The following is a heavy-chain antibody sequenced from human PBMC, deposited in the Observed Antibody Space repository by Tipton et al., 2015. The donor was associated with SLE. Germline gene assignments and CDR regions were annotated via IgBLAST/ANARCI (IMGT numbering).Heavy chain of an antibody. CDR2: ICHSGST. Sequence: TLSLTCAVYGGPFSLYCWSWIRQSPGKGLEWIGEICHSGSTNYNPSLKSRVTISIDTSKYQFSLNLSSTTAADTAVYYCARQRRSSSKGFDLWGQGTLVTVSS. D-gene: IGHD6-6*01. CDR3: ARQRRSSSKGFDL. CDR1: GGPFSLYC. J-gene: IGHJ4*02. V-gene: IGHV4-34*01.